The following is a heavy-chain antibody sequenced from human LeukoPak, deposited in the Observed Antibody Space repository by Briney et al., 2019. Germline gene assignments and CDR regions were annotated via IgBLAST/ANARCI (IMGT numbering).Heavy chain of an antibody. J-gene: IGHJ4*02. V-gene: IGHV4-31*11. CDR2: IYYSGST. Sequence: SETLSLTCAVYGGSFSGYYWSWIRQHPGKGLEWIGYIYYSGSTYYNPSLKSRVTISVDTSKNQFSLKLSSVTAADTAVYYCARDRGSSWSTLDYWGQGTLVTVSS. D-gene: IGHD6-13*01. CDR1: GGSFSGYY. CDR3: ARDRGSSWSTLDY.